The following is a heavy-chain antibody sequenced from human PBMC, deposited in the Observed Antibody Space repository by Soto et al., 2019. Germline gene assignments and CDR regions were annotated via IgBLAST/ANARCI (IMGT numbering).Heavy chain of an antibody. V-gene: IGHV6-1*01. Sequence: SQTLSLTCVISGDSVSSNSAAWNWIRQSPSRGLEWLGRTYYRSKWYNDYAVSVKSRITINPDTSKNQFSLQLNSVTPEDTAVYYCTRDLTVGYRTTEYYYGMDVWGQGTTVTVSS. CDR2: TYYRSKWYN. CDR3: TRDLTVGYRTTEYYYGMDV. J-gene: IGHJ6*02. CDR1: GDSVSSNSAA. D-gene: IGHD6-13*01.